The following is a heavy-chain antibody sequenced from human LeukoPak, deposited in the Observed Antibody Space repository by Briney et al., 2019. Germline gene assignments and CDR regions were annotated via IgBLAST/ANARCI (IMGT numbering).Heavy chain of an antibody. D-gene: IGHD6-19*01. CDR3: ARDLAVAGTPSGY. J-gene: IGHJ4*02. CDR2: VNPNSGVT. CDR1: VYTCTGYY. V-gene: IGHV1-2*02. Sequence: GASVKVSCKASVYTCTGYYLHCVRQAPGQGLQWIWWVNPNSGVTNNEQKFQGRVTMTRDTSISTGYMELRRLRYDDTAVYYCARDLAVAGTPSGYWGQGTLVTVSS.